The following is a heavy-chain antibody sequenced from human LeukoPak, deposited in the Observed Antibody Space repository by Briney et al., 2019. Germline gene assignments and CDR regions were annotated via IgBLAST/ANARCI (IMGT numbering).Heavy chain of an antibody. J-gene: IGHJ4*02. CDR2: IKEDGSEE. D-gene: IGHD1-26*01. V-gene: IGHV3-7*01. CDR1: GFTFRNYW. CDR3: ARGGPTVGTDY. Sequence: PGGSLRLSCAGSGFTFRNYWMNWVRQAPGKGLEWVANIKEDGSEEYYVDSVKGRFTVSRDNAKNSLYLQINNLRADDTAVYYCARGGPTVGTDYWGQGTLVTVSS.